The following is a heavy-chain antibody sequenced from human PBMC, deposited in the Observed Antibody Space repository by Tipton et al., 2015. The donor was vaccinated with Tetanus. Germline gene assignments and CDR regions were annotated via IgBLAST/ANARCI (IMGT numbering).Heavy chain of an antibody. V-gene: IGHV4-39*01. D-gene: IGHD4-17*01. Sequence: PGLVKPSETLSLTCTVSGGSISSSSYYWGWIRQPPGKGLEWIGSIYYSGSTYYNPSLKSRVTISVDTSKNQFSLKLSPVTTADTAVYYCASPYGDYVWYFDLWGRGTLVTVSS. CDR1: GGSISSSSYY. CDR3: ASPYGDYVWYFDL. CDR2: IYYSGST. J-gene: IGHJ2*01.